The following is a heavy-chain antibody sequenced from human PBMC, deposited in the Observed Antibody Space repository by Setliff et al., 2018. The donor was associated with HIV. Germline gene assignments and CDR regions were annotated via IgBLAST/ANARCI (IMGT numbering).Heavy chain of an antibody. D-gene: IGHD2-2*02. CDR1: GYSFTSYW. CDR3: AISIPFTGRRSSHSFPXXX. Sequence: GESLKISCKGSGYSFTSYWIGWVRQMPGKGXXXMGIVYPGDSESRYSPTFQGPVTISADKSISTAYLQCSSLKASDTSISYFAISIPFTGRRSSHSFPXXXWGQGTTVTVSS. V-gene: IGHV5-51*01. J-gene: IGHJ6*02. CDR2: VYPGDSES.